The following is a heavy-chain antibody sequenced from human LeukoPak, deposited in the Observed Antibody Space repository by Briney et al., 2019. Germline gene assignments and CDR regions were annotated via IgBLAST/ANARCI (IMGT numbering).Heavy chain of an antibody. Sequence: GGSLRLSCAASGFTFSSYAMHWVRQAPGRGLEWVAVISYDGSRKFYADSVKGRFTISRDNSKNTLYLQMNSLRADDTAVYYCARDTTIFGVVIISLDYWGQGTLVTVSS. V-gene: IGHV3-30-3*01. CDR1: GFTFSSYA. CDR3: ARDTTIFGVVIISLDY. CDR2: ISYDGSRK. J-gene: IGHJ4*02. D-gene: IGHD3-3*01.